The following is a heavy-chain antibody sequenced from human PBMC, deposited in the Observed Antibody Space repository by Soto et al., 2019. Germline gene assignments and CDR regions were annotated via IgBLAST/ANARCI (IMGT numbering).Heavy chain of an antibody. CDR3: ARDRWLRYSGYDWHFDY. CDR2: ISSGGGNI. V-gene: IGHV3-48*03. CDR1: GFPFSSYE. D-gene: IGHD5-12*01. Sequence: EVQLVESGGVLVQPGESLRLSCAASGFPFSSYEMNWVRQAPGKGLEWVAYISSGGGNIYYAESVKGRFTISRDNAKKSVDLQMTSLRAEDTAVYYCARDRWLRYSGYDWHFDYWGQGTLVTFSS. J-gene: IGHJ4*02.